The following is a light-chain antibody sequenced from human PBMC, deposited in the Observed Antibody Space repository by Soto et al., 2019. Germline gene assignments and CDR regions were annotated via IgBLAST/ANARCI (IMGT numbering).Light chain of an antibody. CDR2: AAS. V-gene: IGKV1-39*01. Sequence: DIQMTQSPSSLSASVGDRITITCRASQSISRYLNWYQHKPGKAPKLLINAASSLERGVPSRFSGGGSGTDFTLNISSLEPEDFAAYHCQQRSSWPLTLGPGTQVDLK. J-gene: IGKJ3*01. CDR1: QSISRY. CDR3: QQRSSWPLT.